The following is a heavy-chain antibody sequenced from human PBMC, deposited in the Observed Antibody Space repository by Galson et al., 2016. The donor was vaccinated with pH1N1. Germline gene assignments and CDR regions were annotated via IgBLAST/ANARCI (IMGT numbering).Heavy chain of an antibody. Sequence: SVKVSCKASGGTIFNSFAFSWVRQAPGQGLEWMGGITAIFGTANYAQKFQGRVTITTVESTTTAYMELSRLTSEDTAVYYCAKDGGIGGGFDPWGQGTLVTVSS. CDR3: AKDGGIGGGFDP. CDR2: ITAIFGTA. D-gene: IGHD3-16*01. J-gene: IGHJ5*02. V-gene: IGHV1-69*05. CDR1: GGTIFNSFA.